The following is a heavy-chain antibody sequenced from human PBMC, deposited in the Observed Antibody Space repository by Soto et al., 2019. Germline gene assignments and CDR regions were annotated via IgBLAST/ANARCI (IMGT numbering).Heavy chain of an antibody. Sequence: EVQLLESGGGLVQPGGSLRLSCAASGFTFSSYARSWVRQAPGKGLEWVSAISGSGGSTYYADSVKGRFTISRDNSKNTLYLQMNSLRAEDTAVYYCAKDSGRYYYDSSGEGWFDPWGQGTLVTVSS. D-gene: IGHD3-22*01. CDR2: ISGSGGST. J-gene: IGHJ5*02. CDR3: AKDSGRYYYDSSGEGWFDP. V-gene: IGHV3-23*01. CDR1: GFTFSSYA.